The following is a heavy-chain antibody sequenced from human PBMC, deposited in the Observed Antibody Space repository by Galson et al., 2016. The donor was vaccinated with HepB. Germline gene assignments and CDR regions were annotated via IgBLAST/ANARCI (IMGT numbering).Heavy chain of an antibody. J-gene: IGHJ4*02. D-gene: IGHD4-11*01. Sequence: SLRLSCAVSGFSFNNSWMNWVRQAPGKGPEWVASMNPDGSADYYVGSVRGRYTISRDNAKNSLYLQMDSLRADDTAVYYCARDRAYSQFDFWGQGTPVTVSS. CDR1: GFSFNNSW. CDR3: ARDRAYSQFDF. V-gene: IGHV3-7*03. CDR2: MNPDGSAD.